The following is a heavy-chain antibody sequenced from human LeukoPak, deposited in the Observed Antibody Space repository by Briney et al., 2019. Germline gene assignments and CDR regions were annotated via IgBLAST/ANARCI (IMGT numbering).Heavy chain of an antibody. CDR1: GGSFSGYY. D-gene: IGHD3-10*01. Sequence: SETLSLTCAFYGGSFSGYYWSWIRQSPGKGLEWIGEINHGGAIDYNTSLKRRVTISVDTSKNLISLNLNSVTAADTAVYYCTRGGYGPGSHYRFWGQGTLVTVSS. CDR3: TRGGYGPGSHYRF. V-gene: IGHV4-34*01. CDR2: INHGGAI. J-gene: IGHJ4*02.